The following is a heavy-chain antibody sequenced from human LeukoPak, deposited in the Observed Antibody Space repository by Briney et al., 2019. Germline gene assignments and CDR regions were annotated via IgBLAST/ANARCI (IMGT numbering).Heavy chain of an antibody. J-gene: IGHJ4*02. CDR2: ISSSSSYI. Sequence: GGSLRLSCAASGFIFSTYSMNWVRQAPGKGLEWVSSISSSSSYIYYADSVKGRFTISRDNAKNSLYLQMNSLRAEDTAVYYCATDCIQAATKAIDYWGQGTLVTVSS. CDR3: ATDCIQAATKAIDY. V-gene: IGHV3-21*01. CDR1: GFIFSTYS. D-gene: IGHD2-15*01.